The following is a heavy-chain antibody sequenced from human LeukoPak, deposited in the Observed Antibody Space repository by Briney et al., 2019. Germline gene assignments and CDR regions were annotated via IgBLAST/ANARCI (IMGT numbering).Heavy chain of an antibody. D-gene: IGHD2-21*02. Sequence: GGSLRLSCTASGFTFGDFVMSWVRQALGKGLEWVSLIRSTTYDETTEYAASVQGRFTISRDDFRGIAYLQMNSPKTEDTAVYYCARGCGGDCAAFDNWGQGTLVTVSS. CDR3: ARGCGGDCAAFDN. CDR2: IRSTTYDETT. CDR1: GFTFGDFV. J-gene: IGHJ4*02. V-gene: IGHV3-49*04.